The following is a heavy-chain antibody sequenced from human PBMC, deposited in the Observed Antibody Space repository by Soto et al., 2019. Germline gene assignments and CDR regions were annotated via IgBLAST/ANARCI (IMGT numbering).Heavy chain of an antibody. V-gene: IGHV1-69*01. Sequence: QVQLVQSGAEVKKPGSSVTVSCKASGGTFSSYTMSWVRQAPGQGLEWMGGIIPLFGAAKNAQKFQDRLTVTADESTSTAYMELRSLRSEDSAVYYCAQDASGNSLAYWGQGTLVIVSS. J-gene: IGHJ4*02. CDR2: IIPLFGAA. CDR1: GGTFSSYT. D-gene: IGHD1-26*01. CDR3: AQDASGNSLAY.